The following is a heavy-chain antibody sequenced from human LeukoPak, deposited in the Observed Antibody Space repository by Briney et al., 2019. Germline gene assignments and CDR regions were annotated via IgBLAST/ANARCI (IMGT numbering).Heavy chain of an antibody. D-gene: IGHD2-21*02. Sequence: ASVKVSCKASGYTFTSYGISWVRQAPGQGLEWMGWISAYNGNTNYAQKLQGRVTMTTDTSTSTAYMELRSLRSDDTAVYYCARDSIVVVTVEFDYWGQGTLVTVSS. CDR3: ARDSIVVVTVEFDY. V-gene: IGHV1-18*01. J-gene: IGHJ4*02. CDR2: ISAYNGNT. CDR1: GYTFTSYG.